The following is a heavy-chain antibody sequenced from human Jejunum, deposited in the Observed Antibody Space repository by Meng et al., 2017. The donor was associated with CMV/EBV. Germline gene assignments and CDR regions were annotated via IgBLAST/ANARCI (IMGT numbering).Heavy chain of an antibody. CDR2: IKADGSEK. CDR1: GFFSNYW. CDR3: AREGHYSNYIDF. Sequence: CTASGFFSNYWMSWVRQAAGKGLEWVANIKADGSEKYYVDSVKGRFTISRDNAKNSLFLQMNSLRVEDTAVYYCAREGHYSNYIDFWGQGTLVTVSS. D-gene: IGHD4-11*01. V-gene: IGHV3-7*01. J-gene: IGHJ4*02.